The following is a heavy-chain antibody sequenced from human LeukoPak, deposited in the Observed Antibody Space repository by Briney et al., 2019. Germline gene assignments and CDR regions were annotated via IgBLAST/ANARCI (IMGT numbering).Heavy chain of an antibody. V-gene: IGHV3-7*01. J-gene: IGHJ5*02. Sequence: GGSLRLSCAASGFTFSSYAMSWVRQAPGKGLEWVANIKQDGSEKYYVDSVKGRFTISRDNAKNSLYLQMNSLRAEDTAVYYCARTGGVKYNWFDPWGQGTLVTVSS. CDR2: IKQDGSEK. CDR1: GFTFSSYA. CDR3: ARTGGVKYNWFDP. D-gene: IGHD1-14*01.